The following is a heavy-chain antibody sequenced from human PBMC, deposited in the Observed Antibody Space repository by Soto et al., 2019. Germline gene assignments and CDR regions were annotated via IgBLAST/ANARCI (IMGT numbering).Heavy chain of an antibody. CDR2: ISESGDST. D-gene: IGHD6-13*01. J-gene: IGHJ4*02. CDR3: AKTGSSWKWAFEY. Sequence: VGSLRLSCASSVCTFSSYAMSCVRHSPGKWLEWVSAISESGDSTYHADSVKGRFTISRDNSRNTLYLQMNSLRAEDTAIYYCAKTGSSWKWAFEYWGQGTLVSVSS. CDR1: VCTFSSYA. V-gene: IGHV3-23*01.